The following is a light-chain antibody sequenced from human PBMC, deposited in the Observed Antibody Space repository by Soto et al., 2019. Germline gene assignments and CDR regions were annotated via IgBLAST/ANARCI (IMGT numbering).Light chain of an antibody. CDR3: QPRSNWLIT. V-gene: IGKV3-11*01. J-gene: IGKJ5*01. Sequence: EIVLTQSPATLSLSPGERATLSCRASQSVRHYLAWYQQKPGQAPRLLIYDASNRATGIPARFSGSGSGTDFTLTISSLEPEDFAVYYCQPRSNWLITFGQGTRLEIK. CDR2: DAS. CDR1: QSVRHY.